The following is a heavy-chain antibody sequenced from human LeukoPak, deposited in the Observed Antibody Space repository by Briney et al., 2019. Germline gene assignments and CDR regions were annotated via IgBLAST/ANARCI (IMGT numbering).Heavy chain of an antibody. V-gene: IGHV4-34*01. CDR3: ARDLYGDYGGLDY. CDR1: GGSFSGYY. CDR2: INHSGST. Sequence: SETLSLTCAVYGGSFSGYYWSWIRQPPGKGLEWIGEINHSGSTNYNPSLKSRVTISVDTSKNQFSLKLSSVTAADTAVYYCARDLYGDYGGLDYWGQGTLVTVSS. J-gene: IGHJ4*02. D-gene: IGHD4-17*01.